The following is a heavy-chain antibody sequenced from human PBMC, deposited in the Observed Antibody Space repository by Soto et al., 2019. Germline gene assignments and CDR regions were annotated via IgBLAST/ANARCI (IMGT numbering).Heavy chain of an antibody. Sequence: GSLRLSCAASGFTFSSYGMHWVRQAPGKGLEWVAVIWYDGSNKYYADSVKGRFTISRDNSKNTLYLQMNSLRAEDTAVYYCARDANPVDYGMDGWGQGTTVTVSS. J-gene: IGHJ6*02. CDR3: ARDANPVDYGMDG. CDR1: GFTFSSYG. V-gene: IGHV3-33*01. CDR2: IWYDGSNK.